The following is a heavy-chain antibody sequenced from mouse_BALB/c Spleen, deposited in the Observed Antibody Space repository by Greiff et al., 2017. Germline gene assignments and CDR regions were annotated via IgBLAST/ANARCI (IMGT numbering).Heavy chain of an antibody. CDR1: GYTFTSYW. CDR2: INPSTGYT. V-gene: IGHV1-7*01. CDR3: ARTDLRLRPSFAY. D-gene: IGHD2-4*01. Sequence: QVHVKQSGAELAKPGASVKMSCKASGYTFTSYWMHWVKQRPGQGLEWIGYINPSTGYTEYNQKFKDKATLTADKSSSTAYMQLSSLTSEDSAVYYCARTDLRLRPSFAYWGQGTLVTVSA. J-gene: IGHJ3*01.